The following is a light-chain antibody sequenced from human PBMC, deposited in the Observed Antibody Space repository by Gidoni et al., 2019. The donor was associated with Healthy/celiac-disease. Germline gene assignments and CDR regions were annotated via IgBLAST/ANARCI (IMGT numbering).Light chain of an antibody. CDR2: LGS. V-gene: IGKV2-28*01. CDR3: MQALQTLLFT. Sequence: DIVMTQSPLSLHVTPGEPASISCRSSQSLLHSNGYNYLDWDLQKPGQSPQLLIYLGSNRASGVPDRFSGSGSGTDFTLKISRVEAEDVGVYYCMQALQTLLFTFGPGTKVDIK. CDR1: QSLLHSNGYNY. J-gene: IGKJ3*01.